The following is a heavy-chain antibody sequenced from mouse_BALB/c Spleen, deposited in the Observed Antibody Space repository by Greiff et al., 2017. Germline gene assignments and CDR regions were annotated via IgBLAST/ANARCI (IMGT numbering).Heavy chain of an antibody. CDR2: ISYSGST. D-gene: IGHD3-1*01. CDR3: ARESSGYDYAMDY. V-gene: IGHV3-2*02. Sequence: VQLQQSGPGLVKPSQSLSLTCTVTGYSITSDYAWNWIRQFPGNKLEWMGYISYSGSTSYNPSLKSRISITRDTSKNQFFLQLNSVTTEDTATYYCARESSGYDYAMDYWGQGTSVTVSS. CDR1: GYSITSDYA. J-gene: IGHJ4*01.